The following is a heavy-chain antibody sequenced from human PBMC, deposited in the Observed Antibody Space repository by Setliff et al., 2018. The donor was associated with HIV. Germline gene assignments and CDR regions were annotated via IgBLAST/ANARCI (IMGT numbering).Heavy chain of an antibody. D-gene: IGHD3-3*01. Sequence: KTSETLSLTCTVSGGSISSGSYYWSWIRQPAGKGLEWIGHIYTSGSTNYNPSLKSRVTISVDTSKNQFSLKLSSVTAADTAVYYCARVGYDFWSGYYTGAFDIWGQGTMVTVS. J-gene: IGHJ3*02. CDR3: ARVGYDFWSGYYTGAFDI. CDR2: IYTSGST. V-gene: IGHV4-61*09. CDR1: GGSISSGSYY.